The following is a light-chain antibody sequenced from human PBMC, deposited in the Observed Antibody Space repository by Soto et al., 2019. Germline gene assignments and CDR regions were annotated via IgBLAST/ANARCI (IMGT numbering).Light chain of an antibody. CDR1: QDIRSW. J-gene: IGKJ4*01. CDR2: GAS. V-gene: IGKV1D-12*01. Sequence: DIQMTQSPSSVSASVGDRVTITYRASQDIRSWLAWYQQKPGKGPKLLIYGASSLQSGVPSRFSGSGSGTDFILTISSLQPEDFATYYCQQANSFPLTFGGGTKVEIK. CDR3: QQANSFPLT.